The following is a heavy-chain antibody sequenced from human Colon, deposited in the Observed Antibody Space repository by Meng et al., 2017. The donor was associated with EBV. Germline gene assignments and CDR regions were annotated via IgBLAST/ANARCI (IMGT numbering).Heavy chain of an antibody. CDR2: IDDSGST. D-gene: IGHD1-26*01. V-gene: IGHV4-4*02. J-gene: IGHJ4*02. CDR3: ARGKQDAWELLAY. CDR1: CVPMSSNIR. Sequence: PGLVTLSVTLSPTSGVSCVPMSSNIRWTWVRQPPGKGLEWIGDIDDSGSTNYNPSLNSRISISLDKSKNHFSLKVNSVTAADTAVYYCARGKQDAWELLAYWGQGALVTVSS.